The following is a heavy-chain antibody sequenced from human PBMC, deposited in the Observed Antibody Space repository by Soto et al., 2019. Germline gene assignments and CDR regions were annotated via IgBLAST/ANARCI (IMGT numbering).Heavy chain of an antibody. CDR2: IIPILGIA. D-gene: IGHD3-3*01. V-gene: IGHV1-69*02. CDR3: ASSNFWSGYHTPNYYYYYYMDV. Sequence: GASVKVSCKASGGTFSSYTISWVRQAPGQGLEWMGRIIPILGIANYAQKFQGRVTITADKSTSTAYMELSSLRSEDTAVYYCASSNFWSGYHTPNYYYYYYMDVWGKGTTVTVSS. CDR1: GGTFSSYT. J-gene: IGHJ6*03.